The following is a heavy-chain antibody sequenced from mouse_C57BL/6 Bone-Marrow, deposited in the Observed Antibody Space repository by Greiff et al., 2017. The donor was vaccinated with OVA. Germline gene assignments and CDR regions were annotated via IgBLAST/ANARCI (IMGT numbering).Heavy chain of an antibody. CDR2: IRSKSNNYAT. D-gene: IGHD2-3*01. J-gene: IGHJ2*01. V-gene: IGHV10-1*01. CDR1: GFSFNTYA. Sequence: EVQLVESGGGLVQPKGSLKLSCAASGFSFNTYAMNWVRQAPGKGLEWVARIRSKSNNYATYYADSVKDRFTISRDDSESMLYLQMNNLKTEDTAMYYCVRQDGYYLGYFDYWGQGTTLTVSS. CDR3: VRQDGYYLGYFDY.